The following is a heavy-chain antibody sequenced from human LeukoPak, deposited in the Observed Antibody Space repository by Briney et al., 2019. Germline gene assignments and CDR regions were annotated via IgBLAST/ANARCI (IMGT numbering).Heavy chain of an antibody. Sequence: SETLSLTCTVSGGSISSYYWSWIRQPPGKGLEWIGYIYYSGSTNYNPSLKSRVTISVDTSKNQFSLKLSSVTAADTAVYYCARGRKSPYYYDSSSYYCDYWGQGTLVTVSS. J-gene: IGHJ4*02. V-gene: IGHV4-59*01. CDR3: ARGRKSPYYYDSSSYYCDY. CDR2: IYYSGST. CDR1: GGSISSYY. D-gene: IGHD3-22*01.